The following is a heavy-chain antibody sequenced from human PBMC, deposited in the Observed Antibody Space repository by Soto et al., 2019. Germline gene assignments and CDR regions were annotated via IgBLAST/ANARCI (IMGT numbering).Heavy chain of an antibody. CDR1: GYTFTSYG. V-gene: IGHV1-18*01. J-gene: IGHJ3*02. Sequence: VASVKVSCKASGYTFTSYGISWVRQAPGQGLEWMGWISAYNGNTNSAQKLQGRVTMTTDTSTSTAYMELRSLRSDDTAVYYCARDLLRYFDWLWDDDAFDIWGQGTMVTVSS. CDR2: ISAYNGNT. CDR3: ARDLLRYFDWLWDDDAFDI. D-gene: IGHD3-9*01.